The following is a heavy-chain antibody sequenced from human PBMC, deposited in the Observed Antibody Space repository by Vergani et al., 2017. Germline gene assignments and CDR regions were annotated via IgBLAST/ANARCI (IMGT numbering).Heavy chain of an antibody. CDR2: IIPILGTA. J-gene: IGHJ6*03. V-gene: IGHV1-69*11. D-gene: IGHD2-15*01. CDR3: ARDGSEENYYYYYMDV. Sequence: QVQLVQSGAEVKKPGSSVKVSCKASGGTFSSYAISWVRQAPGQGLEWMGRIIPILGTANYAQKFQGRVTITADESTSTVYMELSSLRAEDTAVYYCARDGSEENYYYYYMDVWGKGTTVTVSS. CDR1: GGTFSSYA.